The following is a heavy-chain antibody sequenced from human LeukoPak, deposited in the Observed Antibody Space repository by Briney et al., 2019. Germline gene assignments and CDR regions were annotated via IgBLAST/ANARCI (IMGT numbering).Heavy chain of an antibody. D-gene: IGHD2-8*01. CDR3: ARGRMVYAGGWFDP. Sequence: SETLSLTCTVYGGSFSGYYWSWIRQPPGKGLEWIGEINHSGSTNYNPSLKSRVTISVDTSKNQFSLKLSSVTAADTAVYYCARGRMVYAGGWFDPWGQGTLVTVSS. CDR1: GGSFSGYY. V-gene: IGHV4-34*01. CDR2: INHSGST. J-gene: IGHJ5*02.